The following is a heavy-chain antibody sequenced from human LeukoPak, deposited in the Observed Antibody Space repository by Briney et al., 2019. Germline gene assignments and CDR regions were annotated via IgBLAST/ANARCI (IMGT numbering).Heavy chain of an antibody. CDR1: GYTFTGYH. V-gene: IGHV1-2*06. D-gene: IGHD2-8*01. CDR2: INPNSGGT. J-gene: IGHJ3*02. Sequence: ASVKVSCKASGYTFTGYHMHWVRQAPGQGLEWMGRINPNSGGTNYAQKFQGRVTMTRDTSISTAYMELSRLRSDDTAVYYCARDLDCTNGVCYTSAAFDIWGQGTMVTVSS. CDR3: ARDLDCTNGVCYTSAAFDI.